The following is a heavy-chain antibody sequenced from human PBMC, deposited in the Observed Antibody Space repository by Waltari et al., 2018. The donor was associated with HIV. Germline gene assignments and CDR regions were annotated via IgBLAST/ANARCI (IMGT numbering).Heavy chain of an antibody. V-gene: IGHV4-34*01. J-gene: IGHJ5*02. CDR2: INHSGST. Sequence: QVQLQQWGAGLLKPSETLSLTCAVYGGSFSGYYWSWIRQPPGKGLEWIGEINHSGSTNYNPSLKSRVTISVDTSKNQFSLKLSSVTAADTAVYYCARKAKGITGTLNWFDPWGQGTLVTVSS. D-gene: IGHD1-7*01. CDR3: ARKAKGITGTLNWFDP. CDR1: GGSFSGYY.